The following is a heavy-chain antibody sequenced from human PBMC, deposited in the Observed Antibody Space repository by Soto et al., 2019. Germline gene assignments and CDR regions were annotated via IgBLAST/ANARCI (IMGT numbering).Heavy chain of an antibody. V-gene: IGHV4-34*01. CDR2: INHSGST. CDR1: GGSFSGYY. J-gene: IGHJ6*02. Sequence: PSETLSLTCAVYGGSFSGYYWSWIRQPPGKGLEWIGEINHSGSTNHNPSLKSRVTISVDTSKNQFSLKLSSVTAADTAVYYCARGPFMITFGGVIVLGGRRKHHMDVWGQGTTVTVSS. D-gene: IGHD3-16*02. CDR3: ARGPFMITFGGVIVLGGRRKHHMDV.